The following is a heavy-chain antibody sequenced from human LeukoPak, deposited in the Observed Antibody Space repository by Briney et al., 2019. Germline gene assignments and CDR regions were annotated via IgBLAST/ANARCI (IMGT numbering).Heavy chain of an antibody. CDR1: GFTVSSNY. V-gene: IGHV3-66*01. J-gene: IGHJ6*02. CDR3: ARDQGCSSTSCPLGYYYYYGMDV. D-gene: IGHD2-2*01. CDR2: INSGGST. Sequence: GGSLRLSCAASGFTVSSNYMSWVRQAPGKGLEWVSVINSGGSTYYADSVKGRFTISRDNSKNTLYLQMNSLRAEDTAVYYCARDQGCSSTSCPLGYYYYYGMDVWGQGTTVTVSS.